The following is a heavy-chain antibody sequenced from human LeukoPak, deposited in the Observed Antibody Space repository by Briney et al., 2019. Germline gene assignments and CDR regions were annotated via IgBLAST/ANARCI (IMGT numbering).Heavy chain of an antibody. V-gene: IGHV1-69*13. J-gene: IGHJ5*02. Sequence: GASVKVSCKASGGSLSYYAISWVRQAPGQGLEWMGGIIPIFGTANYAQKFQGGVTITADESTSTAYMELSTLRSEDTAVYYCALSPPDYGDYREDNWFDPWGQGTLVTVSS. CDR2: IIPIFGTA. CDR3: ALSPPDYGDYREDNWFDP. CDR1: GGSLSYYA. D-gene: IGHD4-17*01.